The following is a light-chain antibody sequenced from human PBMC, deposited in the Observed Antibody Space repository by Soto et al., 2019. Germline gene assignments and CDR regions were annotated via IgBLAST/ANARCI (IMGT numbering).Light chain of an antibody. V-gene: IGLV2-14*01. Sequence: QSALTQPASVSGSPGQSITISCTGTSSDVGGYNYVSWYQQHPGKAPKLMIYDVSNRPSGVSNRFSGSKSGNTASLTISGLQAEDEADYYCRSYTSSRTPGVFGGGTQLTVL. CDR3: RSYTSSRTPGV. CDR1: SSDVGGYNY. J-gene: IGLJ7*01. CDR2: DVS.